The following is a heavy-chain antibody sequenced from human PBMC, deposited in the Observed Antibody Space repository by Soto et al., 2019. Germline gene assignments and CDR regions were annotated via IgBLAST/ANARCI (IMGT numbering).Heavy chain of an antibody. V-gene: IGHV4-30-4*01. J-gene: IGHJ5*02. Sequence: SETLSLTCTVSGGSISSGDYYWSWIRQPPGKGLEWIGYIYYSGSTYYNPSLKSRVTISVDTSKNQFSLKLSSVTAADTAVYYCARVDSSGYLGFDPWGQGTLVTVSS. D-gene: IGHD3-22*01. CDR1: GGSISSGDYY. CDR3: ARVDSSGYLGFDP. CDR2: IYYSGST.